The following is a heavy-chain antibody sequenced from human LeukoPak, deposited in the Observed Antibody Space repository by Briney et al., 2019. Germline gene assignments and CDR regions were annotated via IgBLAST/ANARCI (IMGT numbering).Heavy chain of an antibody. Sequence: SKTLSLTCAVYGGSFSGYYWSWIRQPPGKGLEWIGEINHSGSTNYNPSLKSRVTISVDTSKNQFSLKLSSVTAADTAVYYCARGSGFDYWGQGTLVTVSS. CDR3: ARGSGFDY. J-gene: IGHJ4*02. CDR1: GGSFSGYY. V-gene: IGHV4-34*01. CDR2: INHSGST.